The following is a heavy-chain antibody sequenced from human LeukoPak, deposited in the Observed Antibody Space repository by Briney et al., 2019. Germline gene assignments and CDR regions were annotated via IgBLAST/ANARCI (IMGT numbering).Heavy chain of an antibody. CDR1: GFTFSSYA. J-gene: IGHJ4*02. CDR3: ARDRGSYYNLDY. Sequence: GGSLRLSCAASGFTFSSYAMHWVRQAPGKGLEWVAVISYDGSNKYYADSVKGRFTISRGNSKNTLYLQMNSLRAEDTAVYYCARDRGSYYNLDYWGQGTLVTVSS. D-gene: IGHD1-26*01. CDR2: ISYDGSNK. V-gene: IGHV3-30-3*01.